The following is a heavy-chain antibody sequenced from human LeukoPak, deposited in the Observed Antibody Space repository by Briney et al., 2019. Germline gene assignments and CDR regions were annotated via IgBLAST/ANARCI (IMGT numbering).Heavy chain of an antibody. CDR3: ARTRSSWYRGGFDY. Sequence: SETLSLTCAVYGGSFSGYNWSWIRQPPGKGLEGIGEINHSGSTNYNPSLKSRVTKLVDTSKNQFSLKLRSVTAADTAVYFCARTRSSWYRGGFDYWGQGTLVTVSS. CDR1: GGSFSGYN. J-gene: IGHJ4*02. V-gene: IGHV4-34*01. CDR2: INHSGST. D-gene: IGHD6-13*01.